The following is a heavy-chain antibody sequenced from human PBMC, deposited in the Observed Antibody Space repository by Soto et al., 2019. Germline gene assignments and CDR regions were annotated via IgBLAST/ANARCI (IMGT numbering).Heavy chain of an antibody. D-gene: IGHD6-13*01. CDR2: IRSKANSYAA. Sequence: PGGSLRLSCAASGFTFSGSAMHWVRQASGKGLEWVGRIRSKANSYAATYAASVKGRFTISRDDSKNTAYLQMNSLKTEDTAVYYCTSPLDSSYYGMDVWGQGTTVTVSS. CDR1: GFTFSGSA. J-gene: IGHJ6*02. V-gene: IGHV3-73*01. CDR3: TSPLDSSYYGMDV.